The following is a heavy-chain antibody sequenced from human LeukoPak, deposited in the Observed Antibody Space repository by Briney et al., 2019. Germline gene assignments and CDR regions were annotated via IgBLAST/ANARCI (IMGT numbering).Heavy chain of an antibody. Sequence: SETLSLTCTVSGGSISSSSYYWGWIRQPPGKGLEWIGSIYYSGSTYCNPSLKSRVTISVDTSKNQFSLKLSSVTAADTAVYYCARVVVPAAMDYWGQGTLVTVSS. J-gene: IGHJ4*02. CDR1: GGSISSSSYY. CDR3: ARVVVPAAMDY. CDR2: IYYSGST. V-gene: IGHV4-39*07. D-gene: IGHD2-2*01.